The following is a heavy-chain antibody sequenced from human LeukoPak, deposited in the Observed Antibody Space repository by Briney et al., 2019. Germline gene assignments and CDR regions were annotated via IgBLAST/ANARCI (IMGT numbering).Heavy chain of an antibody. CDR3: AKDFGKSSSWFDY. V-gene: IGHV3-48*03. D-gene: IGHD6-13*01. Sequence: GGSLRLSCAASGFTFSSYEMNWVRQAPGKGLEWVSYISSSGSTIYYADSVKGRFTISRDNAKNSLYLQINSLRAEDTALYYCAKDFGKSSSWFDYWGQGVLVTVSS. CDR2: ISSSGSTI. J-gene: IGHJ5*01. CDR1: GFTFSSYE.